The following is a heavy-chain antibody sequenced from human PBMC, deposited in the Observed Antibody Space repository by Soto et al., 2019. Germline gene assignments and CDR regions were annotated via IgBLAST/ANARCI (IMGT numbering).Heavy chain of an antibody. D-gene: IGHD2-15*01. CDR2: INHSGST. CDR3: ARLGFCSGVSCYDDSAPLYGRDV. J-gene: IGHJ6*02. V-gene: IGHV4-34*01. CDR1: GGSLSGYY. Sequence: PSETLSLACPVDGGSLSGYYSSWIRQPPGKGLEWIGEINHSGSTNYNPSLKSRVTISVDTSKNQFSLKLSYVPAADTAVYYCARLGFCSGVSCYDDSAPLYGRDVWGQGTTVTVSS.